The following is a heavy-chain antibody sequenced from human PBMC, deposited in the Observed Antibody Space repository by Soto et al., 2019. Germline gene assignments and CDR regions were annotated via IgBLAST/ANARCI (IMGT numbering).Heavy chain of an antibody. CDR3: ARDRAGVGDNAFDI. V-gene: IGHV4-31*03. CDR1: GGSISSGGYY. D-gene: IGHD3-16*01. J-gene: IGHJ3*02. Sequence: SETLSLTCTVSGGSISSGGYYWSWIRQHPGKGLEWIGYIYYSGSTYYNPSLKSRVTISVDTSKNQFSLKLSSVTAADTAVYYCARDRAGVGDNAFDIWGQGTMVT. CDR2: IYYSGST.